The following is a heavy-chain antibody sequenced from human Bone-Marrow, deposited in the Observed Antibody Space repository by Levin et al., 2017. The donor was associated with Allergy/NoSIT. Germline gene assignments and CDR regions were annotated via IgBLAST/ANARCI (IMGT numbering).Heavy chain of an antibody. V-gene: IGHV5-10-1*01. CDR3: ARHFGKWGAFDL. Sequence: GASVKVSCKGSGYGFANYRISWVRQMAGKGLEWMGTIDPSDSYTNYSPSFQGRVTISTDKSISTAYLQWSNLKAPDSAMYYCARHFGKWGAFDLWGQGTKVTVSS. CDR1: GYGFANYR. J-gene: IGHJ3*01. D-gene: IGHD1-26*01. CDR2: IDPSDSYT.